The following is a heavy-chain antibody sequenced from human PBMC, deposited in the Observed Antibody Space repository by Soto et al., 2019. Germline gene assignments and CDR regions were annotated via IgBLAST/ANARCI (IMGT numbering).Heavy chain of an antibody. V-gene: IGHV5-51*01. Sequence: PGESLKICCKASDTTHWIGWVRQKPGKGLEWMGIIYPGDSDTKYSPSFQGQVTISVDKSISTAYLHWSSLKASDTATYYCARLVNYYFGMDVWGLGTTVTVSS. CDR3: ARLVNYYFGMDV. CDR2: IYPGDSDT. CDR1: DTTHW. J-gene: IGHJ6*02.